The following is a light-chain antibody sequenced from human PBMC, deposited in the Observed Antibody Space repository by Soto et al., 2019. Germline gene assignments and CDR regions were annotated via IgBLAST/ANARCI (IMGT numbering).Light chain of an antibody. CDR1: QSVSSN. J-gene: IGKJ4*01. V-gene: IGKV3-15*01. CDR3: QQANSFPLT. Sequence: EIVMTQSPATLSVSPGERATLSCRASQSVSSNLAWYQQKPGQAPRLLIYGASTRAPGFPARFSGSGSGTDFTLTISSLQPEDFATYYCQQANSFPLTFGGGTKVDI. CDR2: GAS.